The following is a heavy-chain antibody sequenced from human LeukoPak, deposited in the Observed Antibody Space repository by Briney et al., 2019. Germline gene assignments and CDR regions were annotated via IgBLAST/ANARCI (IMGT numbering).Heavy chain of an antibody. CDR3: AREGPMLRGVIGGKIDY. D-gene: IGHD3-10*01. CDR2: ISSSSSYI. Sequence: GGSLRLSCAPSGFMFSSYWMSWVRQAPGKGLEWVSSISSSSSYIYYADSVKGRFTISRDNAKNSLYLQMNSLRPEDTAVYYCAREGPMLRGVIGGKIDYWGQGTLVTVSS. J-gene: IGHJ4*02. CDR1: GFMFSSYW. V-gene: IGHV3-21*04.